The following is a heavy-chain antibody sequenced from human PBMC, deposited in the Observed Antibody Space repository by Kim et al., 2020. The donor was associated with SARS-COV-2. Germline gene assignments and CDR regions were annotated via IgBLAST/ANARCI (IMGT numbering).Heavy chain of an antibody. J-gene: IGHJ4*02. CDR1: GFTFSRYW. CDR3: ARELGNHYDYAWGIDY. D-gene: IGHD3-16*01. V-gene: IGHV3-7*03. CDR2: IKQDGGEK. Sequence: GGSLRLSCAASGFTFSRYWMGWVRQAPGKGPEWVADIKQDGGEKYHVDSVKGRFTISRDNAKNALYLQMDSLRAEDTAVYYCARELGNHYDYAWGIDYWGQGTMVTVSS.